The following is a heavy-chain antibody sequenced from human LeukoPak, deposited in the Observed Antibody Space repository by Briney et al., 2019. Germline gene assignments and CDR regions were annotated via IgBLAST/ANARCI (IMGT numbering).Heavy chain of an antibody. CDR3: ARLGLTVTSDIDW. D-gene: IGHD4-17*01. Sequence: ASVKVSCKASGSTFIDYYIHWVRQAPGQGLEWMGWINPYSGGTNYAQKSQGRVTMTRDTSISTAYMELNSLRSDDTAVYYCARLGLTVTSDIDWWGQGTLVTVSS. CDR1: GSTFIDYY. J-gene: IGHJ4*02. V-gene: IGHV1-2*02. CDR2: INPYSGGT.